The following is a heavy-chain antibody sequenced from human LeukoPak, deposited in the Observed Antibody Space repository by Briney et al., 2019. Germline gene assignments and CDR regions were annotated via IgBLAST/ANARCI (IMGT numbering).Heavy chain of an antibody. J-gene: IGHJ6*03. CDR3: ARVHSSSWFNYYYMDV. D-gene: IGHD6-13*01. CDR2: ISISGNTI. Sequence: GGSLRLSCAASGFTFSSYEMNWVRQAPGKGLKWVSYISISGNTIYYPDSVKGRFTISRDNAKNSLYLQMNSLRAEDTAVYYCARVHSSSWFNYYYMDVWGKGTTVTVSS. V-gene: IGHV3-48*03. CDR1: GFTFSSYE.